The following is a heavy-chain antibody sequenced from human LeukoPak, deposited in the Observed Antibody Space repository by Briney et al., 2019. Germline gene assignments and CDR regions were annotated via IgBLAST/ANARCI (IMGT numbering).Heavy chain of an antibody. V-gene: IGHV4-34*01. D-gene: IGHD1-26*01. CDR3: ARDNSGSYPFDY. J-gene: IGHJ4*02. CDR2: INHSGST. CDR1: GGSFSGYY. Sequence: PSETLSLTCAVYGGSFSGYYWSWIRQPPGKGLEWIGEINHSGSTNYNPSLKSRVTISVDTSKNQFSLKLSSVTAADTAVYYCARDNSGSYPFDYWGRGTLVTVSS.